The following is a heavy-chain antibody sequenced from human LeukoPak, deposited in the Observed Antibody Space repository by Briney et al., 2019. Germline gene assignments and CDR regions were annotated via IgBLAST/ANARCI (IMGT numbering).Heavy chain of an antibody. CDR3: ARSSGSYPYYYYGMDV. V-gene: IGHV1-18*01. CDR1: GYTFTSYG. CDR2: ISAYNGNT. J-gene: IGHJ6*02. D-gene: IGHD1-26*01. Sequence: ASVKVSCKASGYTFTSYGISWVRQAPGQGLEWMGWISAYNGNTNYAQKLQGRVTMTTDTSTSTAYMELRSLRSDDTAVYYCARSSGSYPYYYYGMDVWGQGTTVTVSS.